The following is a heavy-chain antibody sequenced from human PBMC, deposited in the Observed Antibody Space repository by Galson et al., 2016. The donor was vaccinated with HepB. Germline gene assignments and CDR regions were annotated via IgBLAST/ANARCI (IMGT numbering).Heavy chain of an antibody. CDR3: ASALYNHFFDH. CDR1: GLTLSNYR. J-gene: IGHJ4*02. CDR2: ISSNAHYT. Sequence: SLRLSCAASGLTLSNYRMNWVRQAPGKGLEWVSSISSNAHYTYYATSMKGRFTISRDDAQNSLYLHMDSLRAEDTAIYYCASALYNHFFDHWGQGTLVTVSS. V-gene: IGHV3-21*01. D-gene: IGHD1-1*01.